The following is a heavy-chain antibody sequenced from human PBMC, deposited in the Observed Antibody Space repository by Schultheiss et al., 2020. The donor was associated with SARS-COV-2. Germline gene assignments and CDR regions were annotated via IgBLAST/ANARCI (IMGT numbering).Heavy chain of an antibody. Sequence: GGSLRLSCAASGFTFSSYWMHWVRQAPGKGLVWVSRINSDGSSTSYADSVKGRFTISRDNSKNTLYLQMNTLRPEDTAVYYCAKGVAAVAPHQYWGQGTLVTVSS. CDR2: INSDGSST. V-gene: IGHV3-74*01. D-gene: IGHD6-19*01. J-gene: IGHJ4*02. CDR1: GFTFSSYW. CDR3: AKGVAAVAPHQY.